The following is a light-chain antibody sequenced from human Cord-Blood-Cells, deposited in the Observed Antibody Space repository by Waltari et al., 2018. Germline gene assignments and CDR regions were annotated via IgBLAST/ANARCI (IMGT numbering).Light chain of an antibody. CDR3: QQSYSTPWT. J-gene: IGKJ1*01. V-gene: IGKV1-39*01. Sequence: DIQMTQSPSSLSASIGDRVTITCRASQSISSYLNWYQQKQGKAPKLLIYAASSLQSGVPSRFSGSGSGTDFTRTISSLQPEDFATYDCQQSYSTPWTFGQGTNVEIK. CDR1: QSISSY. CDR2: AAS.